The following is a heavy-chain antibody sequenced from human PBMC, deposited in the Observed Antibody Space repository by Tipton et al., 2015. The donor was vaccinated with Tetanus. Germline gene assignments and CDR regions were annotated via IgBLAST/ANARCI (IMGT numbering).Heavy chain of an antibody. CDR3: ARGRGMIHTFDI. D-gene: IGHD1-14*01. CDR1: GSSIRSGRY. J-gene: IGHJ3*02. CDR2: IYQSGTT. Sequence: TLSLTCAVSGSSIRSGRYWGWIRQPPGRGLEWIGRIYQSGTTDYNPSLKSRLSMSLHTAQNQFSLKLNSVTAADTAVYYCARGRGMIHTFDIWGQGTVVTVSS. V-gene: IGHV4-38-2*01.